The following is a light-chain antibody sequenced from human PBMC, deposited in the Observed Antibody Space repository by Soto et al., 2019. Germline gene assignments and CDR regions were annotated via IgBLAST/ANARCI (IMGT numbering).Light chain of an antibody. CDR1: QSVSSSY. V-gene: IGKV3-20*01. Sequence: EIVLTQSPGTLSLSPGERATLSCRASQSVSSSYLAWYRQKPGQAPSLLIYGASSRATGIPDRFSGSGSGTDFTLTISRLEPEDFAVYYCQQYGSSRWTFGQGTKLEIK. J-gene: IGKJ1*01. CDR3: QQYGSSRWT. CDR2: GAS.